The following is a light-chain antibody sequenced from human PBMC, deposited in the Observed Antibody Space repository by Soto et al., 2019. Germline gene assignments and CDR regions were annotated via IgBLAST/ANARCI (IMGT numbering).Light chain of an antibody. J-gene: IGLJ2*01. Sequence: QSALTQDASVSGSPGQSITISCTGTSSDIGHYNYVSWYQQHPGKAPTLLISEVSNRPSGISSRFSGSKSGNTASLTISGLQAEDEADYYCSSSSTTSTPVVFGGGTKVTVL. CDR1: SSDIGHYNY. CDR2: EVS. CDR3: SSSSTTSTPVV. V-gene: IGLV2-14*01.